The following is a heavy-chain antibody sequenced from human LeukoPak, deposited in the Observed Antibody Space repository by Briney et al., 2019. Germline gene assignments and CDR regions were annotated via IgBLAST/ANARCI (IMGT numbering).Heavy chain of an antibody. Sequence: GGALRLSCAASGFTSSSYAMPWVRQAPGKGLEYVSAISSNGGSTYYANSVKGRFTISRDNSKNTLYLQMGSLRAEDMAVYYCARSQQPNYYYYGMDVWGQGTTVTVSS. D-gene: IGHD6-13*01. J-gene: IGHJ6*02. CDR1: GFTSSSYA. CDR2: ISSNGGST. CDR3: ARSQQPNYYYYGMDV. V-gene: IGHV3-64*01.